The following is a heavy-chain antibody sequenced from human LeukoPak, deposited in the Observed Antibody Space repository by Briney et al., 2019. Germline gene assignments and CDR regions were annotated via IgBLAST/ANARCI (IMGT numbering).Heavy chain of an antibody. V-gene: IGHV4-39*01. CDR1: DGSISSSTSY. CDR3: ARYPKSYSSGWTAFDI. CDR2: MYYSGIT. D-gene: IGHD6-19*01. Sequence: SETLSLTCTVSDGSISSSTSYWCWIRQSPVKGLEWIGSMYYSGITYYNPSLRSRVTMSVDTSKNQFSLKLSSVTTADTAVYYCARYPKSYSSGWTAFDIWGQGTMVTVSS. J-gene: IGHJ3*02.